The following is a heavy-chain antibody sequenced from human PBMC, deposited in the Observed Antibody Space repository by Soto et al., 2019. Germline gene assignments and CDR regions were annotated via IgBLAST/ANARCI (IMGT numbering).Heavy chain of an antibody. V-gene: IGHV4-34*01. CDR3: ASVRYYYDSSGSGGYYSYYGMDV. CDR1: GGSFSGYY. D-gene: IGHD3-22*01. CDR2: INHSGST. J-gene: IGHJ6*02. Sequence: PSETLSLTCAVYGGSFSGYYWSWIRQPPGKGLEWIGEINHSGSTNYNPSLKSRVTISVDTSKNQFSLKLSSVTAADTAVYYCASVRYYYDSSGSGGYYSYYGMDVWGQGTSVTVSS.